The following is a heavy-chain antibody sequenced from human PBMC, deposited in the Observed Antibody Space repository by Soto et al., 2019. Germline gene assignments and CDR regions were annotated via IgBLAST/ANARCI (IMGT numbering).Heavy chain of an antibody. D-gene: IGHD3-10*01. CDR3: TVNYFGSGSFSY. CDR2: IRNKANSYAT. V-gene: IGHV3-73*01. J-gene: IGHJ4*02. CDR1: GFTFSGSA. Sequence: GGSLRLSCAASGFTFSGSAMHWVRQASGKGLEWVGRIRNKANSYATAYAAPVKGRFTISRDDSKNTAYLQMNSLRTEDTAVYYCTVNYFGSGSFSYWGQGTLVTVSS.